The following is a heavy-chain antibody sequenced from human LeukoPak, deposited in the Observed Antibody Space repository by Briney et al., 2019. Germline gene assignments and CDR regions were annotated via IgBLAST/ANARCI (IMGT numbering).Heavy chain of an antibody. CDR2: IISSGSAI. CDR3: ARSSSTSCYDY. V-gene: IGHV3-11*04. Sequence: GGSLRLSCAVSGFIFRDHYMSWIRQAPGKGLEWVSYIISSGSAIYYADSVKGRFTISRDNAKNSLYLQMNSLRAEDTAVYYCARSSSTSCYDYWGQGTLVTVSS. CDR1: GFIFRDHY. J-gene: IGHJ4*02. D-gene: IGHD2-2*01.